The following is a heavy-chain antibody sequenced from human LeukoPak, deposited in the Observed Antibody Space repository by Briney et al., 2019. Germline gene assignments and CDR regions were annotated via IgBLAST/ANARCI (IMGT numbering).Heavy chain of an antibody. CDR1: GFTFSSYA. Sequence: PGGSLRLSCAASGFTFSSYAMHWVRQAPGKGLEWVAVISYDGSNKYYADSVKGRFTISRDNSKNTLYLQMDSLRAEDTAVYYCAKKYYYVSSGYHFDHWGQGILVTVSS. J-gene: IGHJ4*02. CDR3: AKKYYYVSSGYHFDH. CDR2: ISYDGSNK. V-gene: IGHV3-30-3*01. D-gene: IGHD3-22*01.